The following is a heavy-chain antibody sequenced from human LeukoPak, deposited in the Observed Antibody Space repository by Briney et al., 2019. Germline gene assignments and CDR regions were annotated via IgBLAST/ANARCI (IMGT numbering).Heavy chain of an antibody. D-gene: IGHD5-12*01. CDR3: TRDSGYNAFDI. J-gene: IGHJ3*02. V-gene: IGHV3-7*01. Sequence: GGSLRLSCAASGNAFSSYWMTWVRQAPGEGLEWVANIKQDGSEQYYVVSARGRFTISRDNAKNSLFLQMNSLRGEDTAVYYCTRDSGYNAFDIWGQGTMVTVSS. CDR1: GNAFSSYW. CDR2: IKQDGSEQ.